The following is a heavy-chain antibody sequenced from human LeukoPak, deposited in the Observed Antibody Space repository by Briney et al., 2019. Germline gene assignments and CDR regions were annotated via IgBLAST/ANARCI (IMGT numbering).Heavy chain of an antibody. V-gene: IGHV4-39*01. Sequence: SETLSLTCTVSGGSISSSSYYWGWIRQPPGKGLEWIGSIYYSGSTYYNPSPKSRVTISVDTSKNQFSLKLSSVTAADTAVYYCARYCGGDCYSGCYYYMDVWGKGTTVTVSS. CDR3: ARYCGGDCYSGCYYYMDV. J-gene: IGHJ6*03. D-gene: IGHD2-21*02. CDR1: GGSISSSSYY. CDR2: IYYSGST.